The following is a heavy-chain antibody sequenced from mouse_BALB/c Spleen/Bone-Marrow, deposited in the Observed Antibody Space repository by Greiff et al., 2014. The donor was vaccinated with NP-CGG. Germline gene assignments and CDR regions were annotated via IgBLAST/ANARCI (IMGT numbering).Heavy chain of an antibody. V-gene: IGHV5-4*02. CDR3: TRSGKRYGAMDY. CDR1: GFTFSDYY. Sequence: EVQGVESGGGLVKPGGSLKLSCAASGFTFSDYYMYWVRQTPEKRLEWVATISDGGTYTFYPDSVKGRFTISRDSAKNNLYLQMSSLQSEDTAMYYCTRSGKRYGAMDYWGQGTSVTVSS. J-gene: IGHJ4*01. D-gene: IGHD2-10*02. CDR2: ISDGGTYT.